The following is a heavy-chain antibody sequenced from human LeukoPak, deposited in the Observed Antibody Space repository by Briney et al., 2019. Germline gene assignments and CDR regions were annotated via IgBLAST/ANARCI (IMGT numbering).Heavy chain of an antibody. CDR2: IIPIFGTA. CDR3: AWEDYSNYFGVMDV. CDR1: GGTFSSYA. V-gene: IGHV1-69*05. J-gene: IGHJ6*04. D-gene: IGHD4-11*01. Sequence: SVKVSCKASGGTFSSYAFSWVRQAPGQGLEWMGGIIPIFGTANYAQKFQGRVTITTDESTSTAYMKLSSLRSEDTAVYYCAWEDYSNYFGVMDVWGKGTTVTVSS.